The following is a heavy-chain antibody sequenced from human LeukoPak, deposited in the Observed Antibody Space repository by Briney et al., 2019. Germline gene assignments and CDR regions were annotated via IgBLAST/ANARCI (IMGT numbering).Heavy chain of an antibody. CDR1: GFTFSGYS. Sequence: PGGSLRLSCAASGFTFSGYSMNWVRQAPGKGLEWVSYISSSGSTTYYADSVKGRFTVSRDNAKNSLYLQMDSLGAEDTAVYYCARMHGEIDYWGQGTLVTVSS. CDR3: ARMHGEIDY. V-gene: IGHV3-48*01. CDR2: ISSSGSTT. D-gene: IGHD3-10*01. J-gene: IGHJ4*02.